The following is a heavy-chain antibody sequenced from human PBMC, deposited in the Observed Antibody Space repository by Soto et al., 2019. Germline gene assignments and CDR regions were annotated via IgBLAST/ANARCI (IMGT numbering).Heavy chain of an antibody. CDR2: INHSGST. Sequence: SETLSLTCAVYGGSFSGYYWSWIRQPPGKGLEWIGEINHSGSTNYNPSLKSRVTISVDTSKNQFSLKLSSVTAADTAVYYCARGHLTRYCSGGSCYSPWFDPWGQGTLVTVSS. CDR1: GGSFSGYY. D-gene: IGHD2-15*01. CDR3: ARGHLTRYCSGGSCYSPWFDP. J-gene: IGHJ5*02. V-gene: IGHV4-34*01.